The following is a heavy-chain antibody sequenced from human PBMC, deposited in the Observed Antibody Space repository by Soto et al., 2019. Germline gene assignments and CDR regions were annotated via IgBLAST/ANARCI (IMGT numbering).Heavy chain of an antibody. CDR1: GFTFSSYW. CDR3: AKSDIVATPGDY. CDR2: ISGSGGST. Sequence: GGSLRLSCAASGFTFSSYWMSLVRQAPGKGLEWVSAISGSGGSTYYADSVKGRFTISRDNSKNTLYLQMNSLRAEDTAVYYSAKSDIVATPGDYWGQGTLVTVSS. D-gene: IGHD5-12*01. J-gene: IGHJ4*02. V-gene: IGHV3-23*01.